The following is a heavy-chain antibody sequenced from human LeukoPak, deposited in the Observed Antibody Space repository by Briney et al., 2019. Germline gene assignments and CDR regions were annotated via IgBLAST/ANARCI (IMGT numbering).Heavy chain of an antibody. CDR3: ARDETYDYESNGYLDF. Sequence: GGSLRLSCAASGFTFSSYAMSWVRQTPGKGLEWVANIRHDGSETYYVDSLRGRFTISRDNAKNLVYLQMSSLRAEDTAIYYCARDETYDYESNGYLDFWGQGTVVTVSS. CDR1: GFTFSSYA. CDR2: IRHDGSET. V-gene: IGHV3-7*01. D-gene: IGHD3-22*01. J-gene: IGHJ4*02.